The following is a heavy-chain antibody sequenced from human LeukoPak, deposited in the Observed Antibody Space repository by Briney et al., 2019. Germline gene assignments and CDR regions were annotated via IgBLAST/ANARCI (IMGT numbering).Heavy chain of an antibody. CDR2: IYYSGST. J-gene: IGHJ4*02. Sequence: SETLSLTCTVSGGSISSYYWSWIRQPPGKGLEWIGYIYYSGSTNYNPSLKSRVTISVDTSKNQFSLKLSSVTAADTAVYYCARLSSSSGVVDYWGQGTLVTVSS. CDR3: ARLSSSSGVVDY. CDR1: GGSISSYY. V-gene: IGHV4-59*01. D-gene: IGHD6-6*01.